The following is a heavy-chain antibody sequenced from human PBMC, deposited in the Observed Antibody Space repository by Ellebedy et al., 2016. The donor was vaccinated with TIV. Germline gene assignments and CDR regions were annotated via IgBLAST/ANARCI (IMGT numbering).Heavy chain of an antibody. CDR1: GFTFNSYA. J-gene: IGHJ4*02. V-gene: IGHV3-23*01. D-gene: IGHD1-26*01. CDR2: ISGSGGST. Sequence: GESLKISCAASGFTFNSYAMSWVRQAPGKWLECVSAISGSGGSTYYADSVKVRFTISRDNSKNTLYLQMNSLSAEDTAVYYCAKPVGAAEYWGQGTLVTVSS. CDR3: AKPVGAAEY.